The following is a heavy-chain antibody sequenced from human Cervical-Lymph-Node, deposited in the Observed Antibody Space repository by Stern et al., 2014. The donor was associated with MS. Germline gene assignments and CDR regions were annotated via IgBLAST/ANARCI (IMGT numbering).Heavy chain of an antibody. CDR1: GFSFSDYQ. CDR3: ARSGGATDFDH. CDR2: ISGSGITR. J-gene: IGHJ4*02. D-gene: IGHD3-16*01. V-gene: IGHV3-11*01. Sequence: QVQLVESGGGLVKPGGSLRLSCAASGFSFSDYQMTWIRQAPGKGLKWVSHISGSGITRYYANSLKGRFTVSRDNAKDSMFLQMNSLRAEDTAVYYCARSGGATDFDHWGQGTLVTVST.